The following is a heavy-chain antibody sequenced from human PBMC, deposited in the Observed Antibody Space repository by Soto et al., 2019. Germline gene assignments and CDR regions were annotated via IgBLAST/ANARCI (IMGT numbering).Heavy chain of an antibody. V-gene: IGHV1-69*06. J-gene: IGHJ6*02. CDR2: IIPIFGTA. Sequence: QVQLVQSGAEVKKPGSSVKVSCKASGGTFSSYAISWVRQAPGQGLEWMGGIIPIFGTANYAQKFQGRVTITADKCTSTAYMELSSLRSEDTAVYYCARDLVHYYGSGSYPRRDYGMDVWGQGTTVTVSS. CDR3: ARDLVHYYGSGSYPRRDYGMDV. D-gene: IGHD3-10*01. CDR1: GGTFSSYA.